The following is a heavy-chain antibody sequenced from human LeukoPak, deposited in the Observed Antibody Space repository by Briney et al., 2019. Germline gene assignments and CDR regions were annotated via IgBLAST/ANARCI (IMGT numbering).Heavy chain of an antibody. Sequence: PSETLSLTCTVSGGSISSYYWSWIRQPPGKGLEWIGYIYYSGSTNYNPSLESRVTISVDTSKKQFSLKMSSVTAADTAVYYCARGPAVTYYYCGMDVWGQGTTVTVSS. V-gene: IGHV4-59*01. CDR3: ARGPAVTYYYCGMDV. CDR1: GGSISSYY. J-gene: IGHJ6*02. D-gene: IGHD4-17*01. CDR2: IYYSGST.